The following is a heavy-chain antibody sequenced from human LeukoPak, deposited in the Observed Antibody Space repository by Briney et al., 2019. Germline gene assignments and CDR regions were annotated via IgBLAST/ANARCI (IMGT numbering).Heavy chain of an antibody. CDR3: ARDSTPSEYQLLWLHSSGWSA. J-gene: IGHJ5*02. D-gene: IGHD2-2*01. Sequence: ASVKVSCKASGGTFSSYAISWVRQAPGQGLEWMGGIIPIFGTASYAQKFQGRVTITADESTSTAYTELSSLRSEDTAVYYCARDSTPSEYQLLWLHSSGWSAWGQGTLVTVSS. V-gene: IGHV1-69*13. CDR1: GGTFSSYA. CDR2: IIPIFGTA.